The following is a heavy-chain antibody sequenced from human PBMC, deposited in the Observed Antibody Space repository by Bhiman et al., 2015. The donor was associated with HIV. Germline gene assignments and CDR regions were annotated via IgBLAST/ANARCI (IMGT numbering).Heavy chain of an antibody. CDR1: GFTFNNYA. V-gene: IGHV3-30*04. J-gene: IGHJ4*02. D-gene: IGHD6-13*01. CDR3: ARGERGIAAAAYFDY. CDR2: ISYDGSNK. Sequence: VQLVESGGDLVQPGGSLRLSCAASGFTFNNYALHWVRQAPGKGLEWVAVISYDGSNKYYADSVKGRFTISRDNSKNTLYLQMNSLRADDTAVYYCARGERGIAAAAYFDYWGQGTLVTVSS.